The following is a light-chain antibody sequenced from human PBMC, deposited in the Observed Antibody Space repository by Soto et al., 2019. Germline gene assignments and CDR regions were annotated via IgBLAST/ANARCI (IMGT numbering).Light chain of an antibody. J-gene: IGKJ5*01. CDR1: QDISAW. CDR2: AAS. CDR3: QQAHSFPIT. V-gene: IGKV1D-12*01. Sequence: DIQMTQSPSFVSASVGDRVTIACRASQDISAWLAWYQQRPGKAPKLLIYAASTLQSGVPSRFSGRGSWTDFTLTISSLQPEDFATYYCQQAHSFPITSGQGTRLEIK.